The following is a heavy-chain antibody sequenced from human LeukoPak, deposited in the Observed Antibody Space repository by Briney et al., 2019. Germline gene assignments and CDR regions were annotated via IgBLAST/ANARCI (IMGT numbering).Heavy chain of an antibody. CDR1: GFTFTGYY. J-gene: IGHJ4*02. CDR3: ARGLRVTMIQD. CDR2: INPDSGVT. D-gene: IGHD3-22*01. Sequence: GASVKVSCKASGFTFTGYYIHWVRQAPGQGLEWMGWINPDSGVTNYAQQFQGRVTMTRDTSISTVYMELSRLGSDDTAVFYCARGLRVTMIQDWGQGTLVTVSS. V-gene: IGHV1-2*02.